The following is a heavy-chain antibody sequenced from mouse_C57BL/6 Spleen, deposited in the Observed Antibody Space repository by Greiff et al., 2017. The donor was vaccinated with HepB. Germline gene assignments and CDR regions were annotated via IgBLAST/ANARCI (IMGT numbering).Heavy chain of an antibody. Sequence: VHVKQSGPELVKPGASVKLSCKASGYTFTSYDINWVKQRPGQGLEWIGWIYPKDGSTKYNEKFKGKATLTVDTASSTAYMELHSLTSEDSAVYFCARNYGSSDHAMDYWGRGTSVTVSS. CDR1: GYTFTSYD. D-gene: IGHD1-1*01. J-gene: IGHJ4*01. CDR2: IYPKDGST. V-gene: IGHV1-85*01. CDR3: ARNYGSSDHAMDY.